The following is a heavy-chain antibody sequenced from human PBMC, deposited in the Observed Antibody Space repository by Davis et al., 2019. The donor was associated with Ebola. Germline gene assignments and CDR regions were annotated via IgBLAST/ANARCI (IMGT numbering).Heavy chain of an antibody. J-gene: IGHJ4*02. CDR1: GFTFSSYA. CDR2: ISGSGGST. CDR3: AKVGYPGY. D-gene: IGHD2-15*01. V-gene: IGHV3-23*01. Sequence: GESLKISCAASGFTFSSYAMSWVRQAPGKGLEWVSAISGSGGSTYYADSVKGRFTISRDNSKKTLYLQMNSLRAEDTAVYYCAKVGYPGYWGQGTLVTVSS.